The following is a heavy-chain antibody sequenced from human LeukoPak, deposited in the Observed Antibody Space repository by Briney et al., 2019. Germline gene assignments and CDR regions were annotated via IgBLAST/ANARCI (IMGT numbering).Heavy chain of an antibody. V-gene: IGHV1-2*02. D-gene: IGHD3-10*01. CDR2: INPKTGST. Sequence: ASVKASCKASGYSFSGNYIHWVRQAPGQGLEWMGWINPKTGSTNYAEKFQGRVTMTRDTSISTCYMELSRLRSDDVAVYYCARSSGGSGKWGDNWFDPWGQGTLVIVSS. CDR1: GYSFSGNY. CDR3: ARSSGGSGKWGDNWFDP. J-gene: IGHJ5*02.